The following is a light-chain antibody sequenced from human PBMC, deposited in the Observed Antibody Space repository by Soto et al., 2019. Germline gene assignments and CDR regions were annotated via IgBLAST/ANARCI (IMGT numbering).Light chain of an antibody. CDR1: SSNIGAGYG. CDR3: QSYDSSLSGYV. J-gene: IGLJ7*01. V-gene: IGLV1-40*01. CDR2: DKN. Sequence: QSVLTQPPSVSGAQGQRVTISCTGSSSNIGAGYGVHWYQQLPGTAPKLLIYDKNNRPSGVPDRFSGSKSGTSASLAITGLQAEDEADYYCQSYDSSLSGYVFGTGTQLTVL.